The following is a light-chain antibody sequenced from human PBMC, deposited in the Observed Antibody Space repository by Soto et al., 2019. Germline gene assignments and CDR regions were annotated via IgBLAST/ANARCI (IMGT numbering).Light chain of an antibody. CDR1: QSVSSSY. CDR2: DAS. CDR3: QQYSSSRWT. V-gene: IGKV3-20*01. J-gene: IGKJ1*01. Sequence: ETVLTQPLRTLPLPPGDRATLFFSASQSVSSSYLAWYQQKPGQAPRLLIYDASRRATGIPDRFSGSGSGTDFTLTISRLEPEDFAVYYCQQYSSSRWTFGQGTKVDIK.